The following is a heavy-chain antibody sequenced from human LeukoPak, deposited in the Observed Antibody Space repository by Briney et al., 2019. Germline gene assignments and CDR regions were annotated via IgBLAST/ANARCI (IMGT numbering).Heavy chain of an antibody. Sequence: SETLSLTCIVSRGSLSSSSYYWGWIRQPPGEGLEWIGSIYYSGSTCYNPSLKSRVTISVDTSKNQFSLKLSSVTAADTAVYYCARHTILGYGIVGATSFNSIFDYWGQGTLVTVSS. V-gene: IGHV4-39*01. J-gene: IGHJ4*02. CDR2: IYYSGST. CDR1: RGSLSSSSYY. D-gene: IGHD1-26*01. CDR3: ARHTILGYGIVGATSFNSIFDY.